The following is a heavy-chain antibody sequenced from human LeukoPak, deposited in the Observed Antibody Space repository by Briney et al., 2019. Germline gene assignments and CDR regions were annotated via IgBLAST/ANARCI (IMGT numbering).Heavy chain of an antibody. CDR3: ARDLTGAVFDF. J-gene: IGHJ4*02. Sequence: GGSLRLSCAASGFTFSSYWMHWVRQAPGKGLVCVSRITSDGSSTSYADSVRGRFTISRDDAKNTVYLQMNSLRAEDTAVYYCARDLTGAVFDFWGQGTLVTVSS. CDR1: GFTFSSYW. V-gene: IGHV3-74*01. CDR2: ITSDGSST. D-gene: IGHD1-26*01.